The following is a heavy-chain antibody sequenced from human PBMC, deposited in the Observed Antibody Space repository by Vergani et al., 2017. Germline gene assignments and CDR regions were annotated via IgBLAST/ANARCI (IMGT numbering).Heavy chain of an antibody. J-gene: IGHJ6*02. V-gene: IGHV3-11*01. D-gene: IGHD3-22*01. CDR3: AREGLSSGYYPTYYYYGMDV. Sequence: QVQLVESGGGLVKPGGSLRLSCAASGFTFSDYYMSWIRQAPGKGLEWVSYISSSGSTIYYADSVKGRFTISRDNAKNSLYLQMNSLRAEDTAVYYCAREGLSSGYYPTYYYYGMDVWGQGTTVTVSS. CDR1: GFTFSDYY. CDR2: ISSSGSTI.